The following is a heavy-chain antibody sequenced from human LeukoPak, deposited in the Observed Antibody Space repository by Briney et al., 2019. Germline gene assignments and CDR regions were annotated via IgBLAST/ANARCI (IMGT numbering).Heavy chain of an antibody. CDR1: GYTFTSYS. CDR3: ARAGAPLVVPAANFDY. CDR2: ISAYNGNT. J-gene: IGHJ4*02. V-gene: IGHV1-18*04. Sequence: ASVKVSCKASGYTFTSYSISWVRQAPGQGLEWMGWISAYNGNTNYAQKLQGRVTMTTDTSTSTAYMELRSLRSDDTAVYYCARAGAPLVVPAANFDYWGQGTLVTVSS. D-gene: IGHD2-2*01.